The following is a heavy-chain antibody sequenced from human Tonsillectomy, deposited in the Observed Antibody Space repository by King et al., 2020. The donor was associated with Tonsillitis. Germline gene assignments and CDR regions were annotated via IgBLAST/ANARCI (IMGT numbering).Heavy chain of an antibody. CDR3: ARDGYSNYNDY. J-gene: IGHJ4*02. D-gene: IGHD4-11*01. CDR1: GGPFNSYP. Sequence: QLVQSGAEVKKPGSSVKDSCKASGGPFNSYPISLVRQAPGQGLEWMGRINPILGIANYTQKFQGRVTINADKSTNTAYMELSSLRSEDTAVYYCARDGYSNYNDYWGQGTLVTVSS. CDR2: INPILGIA. V-gene: IGHV1-69*04.